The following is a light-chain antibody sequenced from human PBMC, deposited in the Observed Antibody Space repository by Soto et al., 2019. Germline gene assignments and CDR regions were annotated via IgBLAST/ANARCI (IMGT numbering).Light chain of an antibody. CDR3: QQRSNWPLT. CDR1: QSVSSY. Sequence: EMVLTQSPATLSLSPGERATLSCRASQSVSSYLAWYQQKPGQAPRLLIYDASNRATGIPARFSGSGSGTDCTLTISSLEPEDLAVYYCQQRSNWPLTFGGGTKVEIK. V-gene: IGKV3-11*01. J-gene: IGKJ4*01. CDR2: DAS.